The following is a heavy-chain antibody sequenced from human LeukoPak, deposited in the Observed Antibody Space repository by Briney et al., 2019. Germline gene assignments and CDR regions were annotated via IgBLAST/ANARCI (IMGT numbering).Heavy chain of an antibody. Sequence: HPGGSLRLSCAASGFTFDDCAMHWVRQAPGKGLEWVSGISWNSGSIGYADSVKGRFTISRDNAKNSLYLQMNSLRAEDTALYYCAKATEDIVVVPAAISFDYWGQGTLVTVSS. CDR1: GFTFDDCA. J-gene: IGHJ4*02. CDR2: ISWNSGSI. D-gene: IGHD2-2*02. CDR3: AKATEDIVVVPAAISFDY. V-gene: IGHV3-9*01.